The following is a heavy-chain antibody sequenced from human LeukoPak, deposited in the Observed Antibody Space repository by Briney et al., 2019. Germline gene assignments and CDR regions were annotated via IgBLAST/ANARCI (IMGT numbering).Heavy chain of an antibody. J-gene: IGHJ5*02. D-gene: IGHD2-2*01. V-gene: IGHV5-51*01. CDR1: GYSFTSYW. Sequence: GESLKISCKGSGYSFTSYWIGWVRQMPGKGLEWMGIIYPGDSDTRYSPSFQGQVTISADKSISTAYLQWSSLKASDTAMYYCARAGYCSSTSCYGFDPWGQGTLVIVSS. CDR3: ARAGYCSSTSCYGFDP. CDR2: IYPGDSDT.